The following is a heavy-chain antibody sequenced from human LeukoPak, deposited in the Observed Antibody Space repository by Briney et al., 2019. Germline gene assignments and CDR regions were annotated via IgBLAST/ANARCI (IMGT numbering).Heavy chain of an antibody. CDR3: ARDRDLGN. J-gene: IGHJ3*01. Sequence: GGSLRLSCAASGFPFSGNSMHWVRQAPGKGLEWVSVIDSRSRNIYYADSVKGRITVSRDNAKNSLYLQMDSLTVEDTAVYYCARDRDLGNWGQGTMVTVSS. D-gene: IGHD3-10*01. CDR2: IDSRSRNI. CDR1: GFPFSGNS. V-gene: IGHV3-21*01.